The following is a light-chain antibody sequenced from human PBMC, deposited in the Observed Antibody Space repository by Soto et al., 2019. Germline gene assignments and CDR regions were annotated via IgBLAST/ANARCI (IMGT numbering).Light chain of an antibody. CDR3: QQYGSSPALT. Sequence: EIVMTQSPGTLSLSPGERATLSCRASQSVSSRLAWYQQKPGQAPRLLISGASSRATGIPDRFSGSGSGTDFTLTISRLEPEDFAVYYCQQYGSSPALTFGGGTKVDIK. J-gene: IGKJ4*01. CDR1: QSVSSR. V-gene: IGKV3-20*01. CDR2: GAS.